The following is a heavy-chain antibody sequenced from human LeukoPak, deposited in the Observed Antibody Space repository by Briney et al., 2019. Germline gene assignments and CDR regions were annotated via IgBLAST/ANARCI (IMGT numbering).Heavy chain of an antibody. CDR3: ATDLRWEPRDDY. V-gene: IGHV3-15*01. J-gene: IGHJ4*02. Sequence: GGSLRLSCAASGFTFTYAWMNWVRQAPGKGLEWVGRITSNTDGGTTDYAAPVKGRFIISRDDSENTLYLQLNSLKTEDTGVYYCATDLRWEPRDDYWGQGTLVTVSS. D-gene: IGHD1-14*01. CDR2: ITSNTDGGTT. CDR1: GFTFTYAW.